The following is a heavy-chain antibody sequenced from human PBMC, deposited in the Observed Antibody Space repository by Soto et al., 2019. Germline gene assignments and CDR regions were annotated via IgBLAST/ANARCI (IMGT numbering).Heavy chain of an antibody. CDR1: GGSISSSDFY. CDR3: AGVDSTGNWLDP. Sequence: PSETLSLTCTVSGGSISSSDFYWGWLRQTPGKGLEVIGSMYYSWTTYYNPSLKSRVTISVDTSKNQFTLKLISVTAADTAVYDCAGVDSTGNWLDPWGERSLVTISS. D-gene: IGHD6-25*01. CDR2: MYYSWTT. J-gene: IGHJ5*02. V-gene: IGHV4-39*01.